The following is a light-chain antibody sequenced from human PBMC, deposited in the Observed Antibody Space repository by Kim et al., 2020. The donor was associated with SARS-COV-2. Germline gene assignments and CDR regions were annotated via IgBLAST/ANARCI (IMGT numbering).Light chain of an antibody. Sequence: LSPAESATLSCRANQRISSNYLAWYQHKPGQSPRLLIHDASNRATGIPDRFSGSGSGTDFTLTISRLEPEDFAVYYCHQYIRSPYSFGQGTKLEI. V-gene: IGKV3-20*01. CDR1: QRISSNY. CDR3: HQYIRSPYS. CDR2: DAS. J-gene: IGKJ2*03.